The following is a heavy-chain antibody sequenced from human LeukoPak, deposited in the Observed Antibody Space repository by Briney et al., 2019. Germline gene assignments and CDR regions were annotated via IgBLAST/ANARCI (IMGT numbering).Heavy chain of an antibody. D-gene: IGHD3-10*01. J-gene: IGHJ4*02. V-gene: IGHV3-21*01. CDR1: GFTFSSYG. CDR3: ARGLGGVDY. Sequence: GGSLRLSCAASGFTFSSYGMHWVRQAPWKGLEWVSSISTSSSYIHYADSVKGRFTISRDNARNSLYLQMNSLRAEDTAVYYCARGLGGVDYWGQGTLVTVSS. CDR2: ISTSSSYI.